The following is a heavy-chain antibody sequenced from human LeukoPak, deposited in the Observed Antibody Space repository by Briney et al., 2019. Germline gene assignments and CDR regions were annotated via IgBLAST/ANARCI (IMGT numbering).Heavy chain of an antibody. CDR1: GFTFSSYA. Sequence: GGSLRLSCAASGFTFSSYAMSWVRQAPGKGLEWVSAISSSSYTYYADSVKGRFTISRDNAKNSLYLQMNNLRAEDTAVYYCAREVVKLGYYYYYMDVWGKGTTVTVPS. CDR2: ISSSSYT. D-gene: IGHD3-22*01. CDR3: AREVVKLGYYYYYMDV. V-gene: IGHV3-21*01. J-gene: IGHJ6*03.